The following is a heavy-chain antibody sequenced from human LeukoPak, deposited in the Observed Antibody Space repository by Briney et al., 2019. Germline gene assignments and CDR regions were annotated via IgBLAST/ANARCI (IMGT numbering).Heavy chain of an antibody. D-gene: IGHD3-22*01. CDR3: ARERPGSYYYDSSGYPFDY. CDR2: INTNTGNP. J-gene: IGHJ4*02. V-gene: IGHV7-4-1*02. CDR1: GYTFTSYA. Sequence: ASVKVSCKASGYTFTSYAMNWVRQAPGQGLEWMGWINTNTGNPTYAQGFTGRFVFSLDTSVSTAYLQISSLKAEDTAVYYCARERPGSYYYDSSGYPFDYWGQGTLVTVPS.